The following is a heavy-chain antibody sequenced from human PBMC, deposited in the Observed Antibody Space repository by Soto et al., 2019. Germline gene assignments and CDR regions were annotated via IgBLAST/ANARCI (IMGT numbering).Heavy chain of an antibody. CDR3: AKDVKLRVSSVYYYYGMDV. CDR1: GCTFSNYE. J-gene: IGHJ6*02. CDR2: ISYDGSSQ. D-gene: IGHD1-1*01. Sequence: PGGPLRLSYAASGCTFSNYEMHWVRQAPGKGLEWVAVISYDGSSQYYADSVKGRFTISRDNSKNTLNLQMNSLSTEDTAVYFCAKDVKLRVSSVYYYYGMDVWGLGTTVTVSS. V-gene: IGHV3-30*18.